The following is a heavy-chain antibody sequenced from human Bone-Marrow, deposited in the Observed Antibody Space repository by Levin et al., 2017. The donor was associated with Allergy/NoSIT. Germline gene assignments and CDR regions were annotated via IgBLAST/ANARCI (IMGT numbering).Heavy chain of an antibody. J-gene: IGHJ4*02. CDR3: ASEGARGSRYLAFDY. V-gene: IGHV3-11*01. Sequence: SGGSLRLSCAASGFSFSDYYMAWIRQSPGKGLEWVSYITSSGATKYYAESLKGRFTISRDNDKKSLFLHISSLRADDTAVYFCASEGARGSRYLAFDYWGRGTQVTVSS. CDR2: ITSSGATK. D-gene: IGHD6-25*01. CDR1: GFSFSDYY.